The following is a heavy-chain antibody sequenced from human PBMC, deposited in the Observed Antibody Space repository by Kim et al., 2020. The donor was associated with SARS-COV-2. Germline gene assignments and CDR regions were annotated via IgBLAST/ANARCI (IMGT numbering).Heavy chain of an antibody. Sequence: SQGFQGRVTITRGTAASTAYMELSDLKSEDTAVYYCARSGNYFPYWLDPWGQGTLVTVSS. D-gene: IGHD1-1*01. V-gene: IGHV1-3*01. J-gene: IGHJ5*02. CDR3: ARSGNYFPYWLDP.